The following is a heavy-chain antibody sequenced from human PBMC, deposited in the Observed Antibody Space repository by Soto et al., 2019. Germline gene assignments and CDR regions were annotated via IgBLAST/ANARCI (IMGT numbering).Heavy chain of an antibody. CDR1: GFTFSSYA. Sequence: LGLSCAASGFTFSSYAMGWVRQGPGKGLEWVAVVSIGGSTHYADSVRGRFTISRDNSKNTLSLQMNSPTAEDTAVYFCAKRRGAGGHFDYWGQGALVTVSS. D-gene: IGHD2-15*01. V-gene: IGHV3-23*01. J-gene: IGHJ4*02. CDR2: VSIGGST. CDR3: AKRRGAGGHFDY.